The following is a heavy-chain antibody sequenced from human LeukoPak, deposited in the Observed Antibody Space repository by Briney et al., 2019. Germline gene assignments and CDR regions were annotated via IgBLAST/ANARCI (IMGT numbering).Heavy chain of an antibody. CDR2: DGNLQ. V-gene: IGHV3-30*02. J-gene: IGHJ5*02. D-gene: IGHD2-2*02. Sequence: GGSPRLSCAAPGFTFRTFGMHWVRQAPGKGLEWVAFDGNLQYYADSVQGRFNLSRDNSKNTLSLQMNSLRPDDTAVYYCLKDQYPPTNWFDPWGQGTLVTVSS. CDR1: GFTFRTFG. CDR3: LKDQYPPTNWFDP.